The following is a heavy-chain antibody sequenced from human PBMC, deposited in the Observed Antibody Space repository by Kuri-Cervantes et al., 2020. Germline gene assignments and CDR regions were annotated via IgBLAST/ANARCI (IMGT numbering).Heavy chain of an antibody. CDR3: ARRPSVVGATRKKFYFDY. J-gene: IGHJ4*02. D-gene: IGHD1-26*01. CDR2: ITHSGST. Sequence: SQTLSLTCAVYGESFSAYYWNWIRQFPGKGLEWIGEITHSGSTNYKPSLKSRATISVDASKNQFSLRMTSATAADTAVYFCARRPSVVGATRKKFYFDYWGQGSLVTVSS. V-gene: IGHV4-34*01. CDR1: GESFSAYY.